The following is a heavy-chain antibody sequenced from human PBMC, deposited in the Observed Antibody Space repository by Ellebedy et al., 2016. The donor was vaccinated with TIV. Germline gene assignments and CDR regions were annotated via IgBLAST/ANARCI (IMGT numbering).Heavy chain of an antibody. D-gene: IGHD3-3*01. J-gene: IGHJ4*02. CDR2: IKSKRDGETT. Sequence: PGGSLRLSCAASGFTFGRACMNWVRQTPGKGLEWVGRIKSKRDGETTEYAAPVKGRFTISRDDSDNMLSLQMNSLKAEDTAVYYCTTGFSTAWHDHCWGQGTLVTVSS. V-gene: IGHV3-15*07. CDR3: TTGFSTAWHDHC. CDR1: GFTFGRAC.